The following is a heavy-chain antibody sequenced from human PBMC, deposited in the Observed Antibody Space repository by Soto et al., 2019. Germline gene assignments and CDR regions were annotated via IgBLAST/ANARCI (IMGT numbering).Heavy chain of an antibody. CDR1: GLTVVSND. V-gene: IGHV3-23*01. D-gene: IGHD5-18*01. Sequence: PGGFLRLCCAAVGLTVVSNDVSWVSQATGKGLEWVSGISGSGGSTYCVDSVKGRFTISRDNSKNTLYLQMNSLRAEDTAVYYCAKDFGYNYGYDAFDIWGQGTMVTVS. CDR3: AKDFGYNYGYDAFDI. J-gene: IGHJ3*02. CDR2: ISGSGGST.